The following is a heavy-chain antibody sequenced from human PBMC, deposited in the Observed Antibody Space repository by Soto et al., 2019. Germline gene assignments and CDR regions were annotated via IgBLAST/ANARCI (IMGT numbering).Heavy chain of an antibody. CDR3: ARDESFTTGTQTKFDY. V-gene: IGHV3-48*02. CDR1: GFTFGSYS. J-gene: IGHJ4*02. CDR2: ISSSSSTI. D-gene: IGHD1-1*01. Sequence: EVQLVESGGGLVQPGGSLRLSCAASGFTFGSYSMNWVRQAPGKGLEWVSYISSSSSTIYYADSVKGRFTISRDNAKNSLYLQMNSLRDEDTAVYYCARDESFTTGTQTKFDYWGQGTLVTVSS.